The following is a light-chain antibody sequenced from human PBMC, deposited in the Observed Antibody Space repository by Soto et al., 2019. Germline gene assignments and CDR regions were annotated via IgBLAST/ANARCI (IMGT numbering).Light chain of an antibody. CDR3: AAWDDSLNAVV. CDR2: SNN. J-gene: IGLJ2*01. V-gene: IGLV1-44*01. CDR1: SSNIGSNP. Sequence: QSVLTQPPSASGTPGQRVTISCSGSSSNIGSNPVNWYQQLPGTAPKLLIYSNNQRPSGVPDRFSGSKSGTSASLAISGLQSEDEDDYYCAAWDDSLNAVVFGGGTKLTVL.